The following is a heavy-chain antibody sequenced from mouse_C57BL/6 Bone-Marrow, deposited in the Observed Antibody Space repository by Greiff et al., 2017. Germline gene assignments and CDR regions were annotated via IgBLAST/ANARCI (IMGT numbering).Heavy chain of an antibody. CDR2: INPGSGGT. D-gene: IGHD1-1*01. J-gene: IGHJ2*01. CDR3: ARYNYGSRFDY. CDR1: GYAFTNYL. Sequence: QVQLKQSGAELVRPGTSVKVSCKASGYAFTNYLIEWVKQRPGQGLEWIGVINPGSGGTNYNEKFKGKATLTADKSSSTAYMQLSSLTSEDSAVXFCARYNYGSRFDYWGQGTTLTVSS. V-gene: IGHV1-54*01.